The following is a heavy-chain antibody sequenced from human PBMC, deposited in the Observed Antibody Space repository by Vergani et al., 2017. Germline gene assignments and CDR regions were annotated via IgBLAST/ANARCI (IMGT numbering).Heavy chain of an antibody. J-gene: IGHJ4*02. V-gene: IGHV3-30*02. Sequence: QVQLVESGGGVVQPGRSLRLSCAASGFTFSSYGMHWVRQAPGKGLEWVAFIRYDGSNKYYADSVKGRFTISRDNSKNTLYLQMNSLRAEDTAVYYCARGEWLAPYYFDYWGQGTLVTVSS. D-gene: IGHD3-3*01. CDR3: ARGEWLAPYYFDY. CDR1: GFTFSSYG. CDR2: IRYDGSNK.